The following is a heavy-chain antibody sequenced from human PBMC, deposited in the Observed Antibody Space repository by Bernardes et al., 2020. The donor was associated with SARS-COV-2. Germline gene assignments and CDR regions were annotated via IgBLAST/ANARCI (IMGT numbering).Heavy chain of an antibody. CDR1: GFTFRNYA. V-gene: IGHV3-30*03. Sequence: GWSLRLSCAASGFTFRNYAMHWVRQVPGDGWEWVALISGNGITESYKESMKGRSSISRDNSRNTLSLQLTNLRPEDSGMYYCARDMEYYDSGTLGYLDYWGRGTQVTVSA. D-gene: IGHD3-10*01. CDR2: ISGNGITE. J-gene: IGHJ4*02. CDR3: ARDMEYYDSGTLGYLDY.